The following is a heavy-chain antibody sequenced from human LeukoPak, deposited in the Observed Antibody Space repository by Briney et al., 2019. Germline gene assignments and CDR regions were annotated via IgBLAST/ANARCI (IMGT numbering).Heavy chain of an antibody. CDR2: IYYSGST. V-gene: IGHV4-39*01. CDR3: ARVVVPAAMPFDY. Sequence: PSETLSLTCTVSGGSISSSSYYWGWIRQPPGKGLEWIGSIYYSGSTYYNPSLKSRVTISVDTSKNQFSLKLSSVTAADTAVYYCARVVVPAAMPFDYWGQGTLVTVSS. J-gene: IGHJ4*02. D-gene: IGHD2-2*01. CDR1: GGSISSSSYY.